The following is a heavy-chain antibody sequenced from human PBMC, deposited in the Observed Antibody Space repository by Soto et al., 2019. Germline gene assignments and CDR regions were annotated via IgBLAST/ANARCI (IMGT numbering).Heavy chain of an antibody. Sequence: QVQLQESGPRLVKPSETLSLTCSVSGVSIGSHFWSWIRQAPGKGPELVGYIYHTVNTNYNPAPKSRVTISMDTSENQLSLQLSSVTAADTAVYYCARLQYTVVTALDIWGQGTMVTVSS. V-gene: IGHV4-59*11. J-gene: IGHJ3*02. CDR1: GVSIGSHF. CDR3: ARLQYTVVTALDI. CDR2: IYHTVNT. D-gene: IGHD2-15*01.